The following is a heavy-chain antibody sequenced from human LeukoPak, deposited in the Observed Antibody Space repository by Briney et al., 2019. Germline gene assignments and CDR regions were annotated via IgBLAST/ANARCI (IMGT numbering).Heavy chain of an antibody. V-gene: IGHV4-30-2*01. D-gene: IGHD5-24*01. Sequence: TSQTLSLTCAVSGGSISSGGYSWSWIRQPPGKGLEWIGYIYHSGSTYYNPSPKSRVTISVDRSKNQFSLKLSSVTAADTAVYYCASRGYYYYYGMDVWGKGTTVTVSS. CDR2: IYHSGST. J-gene: IGHJ6*04. CDR3: ASRGYYYYYGMDV. CDR1: GGSISSGGYS.